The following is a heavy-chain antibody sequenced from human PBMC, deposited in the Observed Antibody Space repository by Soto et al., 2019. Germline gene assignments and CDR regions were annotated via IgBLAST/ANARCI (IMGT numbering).Heavy chain of an antibody. J-gene: IGHJ4*01. CDR3: AKGRFDVVTVSPFDH. V-gene: IGHV3-30*18. CDR1: GFTFSSFG. D-gene: IGHD2-21*02. CDR2: ISYDGTEE. Sequence: PGGSLRLSCAASGFTFSSFGMHWVRQAPGKGLEWVAVISYDGTEENYADSVKGRATVSRDNSKNTVYLQMNRLRGDDSAIYYCAKGRFDVVTVSPFDHWGQGTLVNVS.